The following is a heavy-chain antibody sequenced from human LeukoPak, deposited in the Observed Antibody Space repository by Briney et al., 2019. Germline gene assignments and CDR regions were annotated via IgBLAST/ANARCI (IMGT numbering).Heavy chain of an antibody. J-gene: IGHJ5*02. CDR2: IYRDGGT. Sequence: PSETLSLACTVSGYAINSGYYWDWIRQSPGKGLEWIGSIYRDGGTFYNPSLKSRVTISVDTSKNHFSLKLISVTAADTAVYYCARVLTMVRGANLGWFDPWGQGTLVTVSS. D-gene: IGHD3-10*01. CDR1: GYAINSGYY. V-gene: IGHV4-38-2*02. CDR3: ARVLTMVRGANLGWFDP.